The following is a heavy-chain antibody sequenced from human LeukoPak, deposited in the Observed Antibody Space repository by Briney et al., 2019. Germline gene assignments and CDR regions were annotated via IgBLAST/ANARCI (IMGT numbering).Heavy chain of an antibody. CDR1: GASIKSYF. V-gene: IGHV4-59*08. Sequence: SETLSLTCTVSGASIKSYFWSWIRQPPGKGLEWIGYIFHTGTTNYSPPLRGRVSISADTSKNQFSLELYSVTAADTARYFCAREVAVRGVFDYWGHGTLVTVSS. D-gene: IGHD3-10*01. J-gene: IGHJ4*01. CDR3: AREVAVRGVFDY. CDR2: IFHTGTT.